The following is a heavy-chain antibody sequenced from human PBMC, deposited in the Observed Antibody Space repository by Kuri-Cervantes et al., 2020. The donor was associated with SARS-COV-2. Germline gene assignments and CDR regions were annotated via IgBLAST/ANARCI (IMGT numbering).Heavy chain of an antibody. J-gene: IGHJ3*02. D-gene: IGHD1-26*01. V-gene: IGHV3-30-3*01. CDR2: ISYDGSNK. Sequence: LSLTCAASGFTFSSYAMHWVRQAPGKGLEWVAVISYDGSNKYYADSVKGRFTISRDNSKNTLHLQMNSLRPEDTALYYCARQYSESYGDTFDIWGQGTMVTVSS. CDR3: ARQYSESYGDTFDI. CDR1: GFTFSSYA.